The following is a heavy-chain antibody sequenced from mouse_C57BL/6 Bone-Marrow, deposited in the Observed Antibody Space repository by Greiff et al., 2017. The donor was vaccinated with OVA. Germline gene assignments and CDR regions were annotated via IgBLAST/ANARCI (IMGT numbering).Heavy chain of an antibody. Sequence: EVKLVESEGGLVQPGSSMKLSCTASGFTFSDYYMAWVRQVPEKGLEWVANINYDGSSTYYLDSLKSRFIISRDNAKNILYLQMSSLKSEDTATYYCARASYYGSSYWYFDVGGTGTTVTVSS. CDR3: ARASYYGSSYWYFDV. D-gene: IGHD1-1*01. CDR2: INYDGSST. J-gene: IGHJ1*03. CDR1: GFTFSDYY. V-gene: IGHV5-16*01.